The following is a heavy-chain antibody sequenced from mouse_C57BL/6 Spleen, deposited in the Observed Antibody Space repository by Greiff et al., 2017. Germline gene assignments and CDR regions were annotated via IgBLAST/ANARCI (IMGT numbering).Heavy chain of an antibody. CDR1: GYTFTSYW. V-gene: IGHV1-69*01. CDR2: IDPSDSYT. J-gene: IGHJ4*01. CDR3: ASSYPHAMDY. D-gene: IGHD6-1*01. Sequence: VQLQQPGAELVMPGASVKLSCKASGYTFTSYWMHWVKQRPGQGLEWIGEIDPSDSYTNYNQKFKGKSTLTVDKSSSTAYMQLSSLTSEDSAVYYCASSYPHAMDYWGQGTSVTVSS.